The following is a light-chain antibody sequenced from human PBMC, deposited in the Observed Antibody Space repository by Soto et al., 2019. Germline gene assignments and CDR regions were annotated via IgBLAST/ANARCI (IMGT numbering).Light chain of an antibody. Sequence: QSVLTQPPSVSGAPGQRVTISCAGSNSNIGAGYAVHWYQQLPGSAPKLLIFANNNRPSGVPDRFSGSKSGTSVSLTITGLQAEDEAVYYCQSYDSSLNVIFAGGTKLTVL. CDR2: ANN. CDR3: QSYDSSLNVI. CDR1: NSNIGAGYA. V-gene: IGLV1-40*01. J-gene: IGLJ2*01.